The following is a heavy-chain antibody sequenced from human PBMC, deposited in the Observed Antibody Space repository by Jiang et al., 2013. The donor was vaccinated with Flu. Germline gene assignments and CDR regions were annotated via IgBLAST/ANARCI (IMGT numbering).Heavy chain of an antibody. CDR3: ARLYCHSGTCYSDY. V-gene: IGHV4-4*07. D-gene: IGHD2-15*01. J-gene: IGHJ4*02. Sequence: XGYVLEARIRQPAGKGLEWIGHIYNSGSTSFNPSLKSRASMSVDTSKNQFSLKLSSVTAADTAVYYCARLYCHSGTCYSDYWGQGALVTVSS. CDR1: XGYV. CDR2: IYNSGST.